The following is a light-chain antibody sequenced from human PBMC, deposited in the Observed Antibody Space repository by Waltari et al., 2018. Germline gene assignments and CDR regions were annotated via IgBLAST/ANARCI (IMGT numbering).Light chain of an antibody. CDR3: NSRDSSGNHVV. J-gene: IGLJ2*01. Sequence: SSELTQDPAVSVALGHTGRITCHGDSLRSYYASWYQQKPGQAPVLVIYGKNNRPSGIPDRFSGSSSGNTASLTITGAQAEDEADYYCNSRDSSGNHVVFGGGTKLTVL. CDR2: GKN. CDR1: SLRSYY. V-gene: IGLV3-19*01.